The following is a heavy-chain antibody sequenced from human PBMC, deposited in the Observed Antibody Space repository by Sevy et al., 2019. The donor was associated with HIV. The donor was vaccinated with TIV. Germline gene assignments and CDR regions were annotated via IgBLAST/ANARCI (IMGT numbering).Heavy chain of an antibody. J-gene: IGHJ4*02. CDR3: AKDYDSSGWYGEYYFDY. Sequence: GGSLRLSCAASGFTFDDYAMHWVRQAPGKGLEWVSGISWNSGSIGYADSVKGRFTISRDNAKNSLYLQMKSLRAEDTALYYCAKDYDSSGWYGEYYFDYWGQGTLVTVSS. D-gene: IGHD6-19*01. CDR2: ISWNSGSI. V-gene: IGHV3-9*01. CDR1: GFTFDDYA.